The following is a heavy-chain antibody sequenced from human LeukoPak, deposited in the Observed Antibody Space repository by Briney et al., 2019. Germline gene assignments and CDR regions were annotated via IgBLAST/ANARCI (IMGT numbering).Heavy chain of an antibody. D-gene: IGHD3-10*01. CDR2: ISGYNGNT. V-gene: IGHV1-18*01. Sequence: ASVKVSCKASGYTFNNYGISWVRQAPGQGLEWMGWISGYNGNTNYAQKLQGRVTMTTDTSTSTAYMELRSLRSDDTAVYYCARGQTQLWFGEGRAAFDIWGQGTMVTVSS. J-gene: IGHJ3*02. CDR1: GYTFNNYG. CDR3: ARGQTQLWFGEGRAAFDI.